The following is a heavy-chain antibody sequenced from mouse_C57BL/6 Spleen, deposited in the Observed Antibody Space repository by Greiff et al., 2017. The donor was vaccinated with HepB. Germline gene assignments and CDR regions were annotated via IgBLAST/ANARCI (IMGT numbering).Heavy chain of an antibody. J-gene: IGHJ3*01. D-gene: IGHD3-2*02. V-gene: IGHV1-4*01. CDR3: ARSGLQAWFAY. CDR1: GYTFTSYT. CDR2: INPSSGYT. Sequence: QVQLQQPGAELARPGASVKMSCKASGYTFTSYTMHWVKQRPGQGLEWIGYINPSSGYTKYNQKFKDKATLTADKSSSTAYMQLSSLTSEDSAVYYCARSGLQAWFAYWGQGTLVTVSA.